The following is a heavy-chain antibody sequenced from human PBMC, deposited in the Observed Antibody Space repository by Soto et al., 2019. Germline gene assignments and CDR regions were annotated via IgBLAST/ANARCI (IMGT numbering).Heavy chain of an antibody. V-gene: IGHV1-2*02. D-gene: IGHD6-19*01. Sequence: ASVKVSCKASGYTFTGYYMHWVRQAPGQGLEWMGWINPNSGGTNYAQKFQGRVTMTRDTSISTAYMELSRLRSDDTAVYYCARDDSNGWYYFDYWGQGTLVTVSS. CDR1: GYTFTGYY. CDR2: INPNSGGT. J-gene: IGHJ4*02. CDR3: ARDDSNGWYYFDY.